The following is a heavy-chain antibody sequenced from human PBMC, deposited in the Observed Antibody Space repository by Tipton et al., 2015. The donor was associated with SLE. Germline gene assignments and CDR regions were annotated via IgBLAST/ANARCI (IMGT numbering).Heavy chain of an antibody. J-gene: IGHJ4*02. CDR3: ARDDPDGESSGKPGDH. CDR1: GGSISSYY. V-gene: IGHV4-59*01. D-gene: IGHD3-22*01. Sequence: TLSLTCTVSGGSISSYYWSWILQPPGKGLEWIGYIHYSGSTNYNPSLKSRVTISVDTSKNQISLKLSSVTAADTAVYYCARDDPDGESSGKPGDHWGQGTLVTVSS. CDR2: IHYSGST.